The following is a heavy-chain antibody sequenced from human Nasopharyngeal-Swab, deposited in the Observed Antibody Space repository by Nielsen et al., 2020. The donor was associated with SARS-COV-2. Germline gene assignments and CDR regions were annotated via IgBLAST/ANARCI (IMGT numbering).Heavy chain of an antibody. V-gene: IGHV3-30*03. Sequence: GESLKISCAASGFTFSSYGMHWVRQAPGKGLEWVAFISYDGSNKYYADSVKGRFTISRDNSKNTLYLQMNSLRAEDTAVYYCARRYDYGDYDWFDPWDQGTLVTVSS. D-gene: IGHD4-17*01. J-gene: IGHJ5*02. CDR1: GFTFSSYG. CDR2: ISYDGSNK. CDR3: ARRYDYGDYDWFDP.